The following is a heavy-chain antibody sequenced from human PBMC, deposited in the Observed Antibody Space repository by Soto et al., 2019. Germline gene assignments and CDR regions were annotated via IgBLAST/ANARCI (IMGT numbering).Heavy chain of an antibody. V-gene: IGHV3-33*01. Sequence: GGSLRLSCAASGFTFDRYGMHWVRQAPGKGLEWVAVIWSDGSTEYYADSVKGRFTISRDNSKNTMYLQINSLRGEDTGVYYCARVRIPSAIFDWFDPWGQGTLVTVSS. CDR3: ARVRIPSAIFDWFDP. CDR1: GFTFDRYG. D-gene: IGHD2-2*01. J-gene: IGHJ5*02. CDR2: IWSDGSTE.